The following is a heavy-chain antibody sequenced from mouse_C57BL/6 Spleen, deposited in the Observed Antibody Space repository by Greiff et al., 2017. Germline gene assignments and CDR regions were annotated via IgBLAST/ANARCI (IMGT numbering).Heavy chain of an antibody. D-gene: IGHD2-2*01. CDR3: ARSYGYDVAWFAD. J-gene: IGHJ3*01. Sequence: EVKLQESGPGLVKPSQSLSLSCSVSGYSITSGYYWNLIRQFPGNKLEWMGILSYDGSNNYNPYLKNQTSITRDTAKNQFFLKLNSVTTEDTATYYGARSYGYDVAWFADWGQGTLVTVSA. CDR2: LSYDGSN. CDR1: GYSITSGYY. V-gene: IGHV3-6*01.